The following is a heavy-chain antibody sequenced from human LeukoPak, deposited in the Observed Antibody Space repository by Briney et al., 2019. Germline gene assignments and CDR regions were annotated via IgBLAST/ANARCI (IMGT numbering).Heavy chain of an antibody. CDR1: GGYISSYY. V-gene: IGHV4-59*08. CDR2: IYYSGST. CDR3: ARHGGKNYNSGPLWYFDL. J-gene: IGHJ2*01. D-gene: IGHD2/OR15-2a*01. Sequence: KASEAVSLPGTWSGGYISSYYWGWIRQPPGKGLAWMGYIYYSGSTNYKPSLKSRVTISVDTSKNQFSLKLSSVTAADTAVYYCARHGGKNYNSGPLWYFDLWGRGTLVTVSS.